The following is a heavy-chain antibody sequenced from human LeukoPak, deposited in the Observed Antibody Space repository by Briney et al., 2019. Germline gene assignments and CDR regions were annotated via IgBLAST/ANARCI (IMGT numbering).Heavy chain of an antibody. J-gene: IGHJ6*03. CDR3: ARHQDYDYFSQHDYYYMDV. Sequence: GESLKISCKGSGYSFTSYWIGWVRQMPGKGLEWMGIIYPGDSDTRYSPSFQGQVTISADKSISTAYLQWSSLKASDTAMYYCARHQDYDYFSQHDYYYMDVWGKGTTVTVSS. CDR1: GYSFTSYW. CDR2: IYPGDSDT. V-gene: IGHV5-51*01. D-gene: IGHD3-3*01.